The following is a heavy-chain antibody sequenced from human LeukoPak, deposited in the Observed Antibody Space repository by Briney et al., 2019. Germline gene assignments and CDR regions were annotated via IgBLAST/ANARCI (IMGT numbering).Heavy chain of an antibody. V-gene: IGHV1-69*05. CDR3: ARGSSSGPPHYYYYMAG. Sequence: GASVTVSCNASEGTFTIYAISRVRQAPGQGLEWMGGIIPIFGTANYAQKFQGRVTITTDESTSTAYMELSSLRSEDTAVYYRARGSSSGPPHYYYYMAGWGKGTTVTVSS. D-gene: IGHD6-19*01. CDR2: IIPIFGTA. CDR1: EGTFTIYA. J-gene: IGHJ6*03.